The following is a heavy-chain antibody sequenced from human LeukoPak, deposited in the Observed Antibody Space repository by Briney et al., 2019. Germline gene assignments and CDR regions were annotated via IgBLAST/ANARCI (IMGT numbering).Heavy chain of an antibody. CDR2: INWNGGST. J-gene: IGHJ6*03. Sequence: GGSLRLSCAASGFTFDDYGMSWVRQAPGKGLEWVSGINWNGGSTGYADSVKGRFTISRDNAKNSLYLQMNSLGAEDTALYYCAREDYSNYVFYYYYYMDVWGKGTTVTVSS. D-gene: IGHD4-11*01. CDR1: GFTFDDYG. V-gene: IGHV3-20*04. CDR3: AREDYSNYVFYYYYYMDV.